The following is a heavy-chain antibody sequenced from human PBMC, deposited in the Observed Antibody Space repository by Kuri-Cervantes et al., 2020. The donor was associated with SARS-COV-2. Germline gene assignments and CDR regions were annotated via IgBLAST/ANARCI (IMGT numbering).Heavy chain of an antibody. CDR2: IFYSGST. D-gene: IGHD2-21*01. Sequence: GSLRLSCTVSGDSISSYYWGWIRQPPGRGLEWIGYIFYSGSTNYNPSLKSRVTISVDTSKNQFSLRLNSVTAADTAVYYCARATSYCGGDCYIFDYWGQGTLVTDSS. CDR1: GDSISSYY. V-gene: IGHV4-59*01. CDR3: ARATSYCGGDCYIFDY. J-gene: IGHJ4*02.